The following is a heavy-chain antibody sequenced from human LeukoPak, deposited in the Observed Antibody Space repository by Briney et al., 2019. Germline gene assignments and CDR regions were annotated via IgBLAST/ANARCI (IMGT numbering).Heavy chain of an antibody. J-gene: IGHJ6*04. CDR2: ISWNSDTI. CDR3: AELGITMIGGV. CDR1: GFTFDDNA. Sequence: GGSLRLSCAASGFTFDDNAMHWVRQVPGKGLEWVSGISWNSDTIGYADSVKGRFTISRDNAKNSLYLQMNSLRAEDTAVYYCAELGITMIGGVWGKGTTVTISS. V-gene: IGHV3-9*01. D-gene: IGHD3-10*02.